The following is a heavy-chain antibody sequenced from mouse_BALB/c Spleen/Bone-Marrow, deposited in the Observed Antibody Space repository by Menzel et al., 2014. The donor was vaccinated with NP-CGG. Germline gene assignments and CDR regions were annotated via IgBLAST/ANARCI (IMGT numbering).Heavy chain of an antibody. CDR2: IISGSNTI. D-gene: IGHD2-14*01. CDR3: ARSRYDVGWFAY. V-gene: IGHV5-17*02. Sequence: DVKLVESGGDLVQPGGSRKLSCAASGFTFSAFGMHWVRQAPERGLEWVAYIISGSNTIYYSDKVKGRFTISRDNPKNTLLLQMTSLRSEDTAMYYCARSRYDVGWFAYWGQGTLVTVSA. CDR1: GFTFSAFG. J-gene: IGHJ3*01.